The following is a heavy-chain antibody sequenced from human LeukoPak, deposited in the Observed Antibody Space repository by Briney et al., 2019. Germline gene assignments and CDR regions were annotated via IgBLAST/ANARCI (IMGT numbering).Heavy chain of an antibody. J-gene: IGHJ6*02. D-gene: IGHD3-10*01. V-gene: IGHV3-72*01. Sequence: GGSLRLACAASGFTFSDHYMDWIRPAPGEGLGWGGRSRNKVMSYTTQYAASVKDRFTISRDDSKNSLYLYMNSLKIEDTAVYYCARIRGGAHFGMDAWGQGTTVTVSS. CDR2: SRNKVMSYTT. CDR3: ARIRGGAHFGMDA. CDR1: GFTFSDHY.